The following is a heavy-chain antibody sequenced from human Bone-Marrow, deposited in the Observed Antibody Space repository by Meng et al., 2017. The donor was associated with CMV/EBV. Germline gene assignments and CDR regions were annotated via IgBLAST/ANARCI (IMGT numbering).Heavy chain of an antibody. J-gene: IGHJ5*02. CDR1: GYTFTSYG. CDR3: ARFLLDRLNGNWFDP. Sequence: ASVKVSCKASGYTFTSYGISWVRQAPGQGLEWMGWISAYNGNTNYAQKLQGRVTMTTDTSTSTAYMELRSLRSDDTAVYYCARFLLDRLNGNWFDPWGQGTLVTVSS. V-gene: IGHV1-18*01. CDR2: ISAYNGNT. D-gene: IGHD2-2*03.